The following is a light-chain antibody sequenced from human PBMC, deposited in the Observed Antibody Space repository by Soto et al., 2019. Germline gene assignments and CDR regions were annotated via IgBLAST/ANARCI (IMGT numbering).Light chain of an antibody. CDR1: GSDVGGYNY. V-gene: IGLV2-8*01. CDR3: SSYAGSNMVV. J-gene: IGLJ2*01. CDR2: EVS. Sequence: QSALTQPPSASGSPGQSVTISCTGTGSDVGGYNYVSWYQHHPGKAPKLMLYEVSTRPSGVPDRFSGSKSGNTASLTVSGLQAEDEADYYCSSYAGSNMVVFGGGTKVTVL.